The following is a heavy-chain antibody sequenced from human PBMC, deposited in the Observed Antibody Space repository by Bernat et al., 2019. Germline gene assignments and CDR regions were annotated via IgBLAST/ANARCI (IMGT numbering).Heavy chain of an antibody. CDR1: GFTFSVAW. Sequence: VRLVESGGDLVKPGGSLRLSCAASGFTFSVAWMNWVRQAPGRGLEWVGRIKSKTDGGTTDYAAPVKGRFTISRDDSENTLYLQMNSLKTEDTAVYYCTTDYYDSSGYFTFGYWGQGILVTVSS. J-gene: IGHJ4*02. V-gene: IGHV3-15*07. D-gene: IGHD3-22*01. CDR2: IKSKTDGGTT. CDR3: TTDYYDSSGYFTFGY.